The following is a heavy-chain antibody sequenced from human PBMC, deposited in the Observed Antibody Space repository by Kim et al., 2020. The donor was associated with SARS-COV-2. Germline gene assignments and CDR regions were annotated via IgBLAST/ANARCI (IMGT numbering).Heavy chain of an antibody. J-gene: IGHJ6*02. CDR3: ARDIASYSSGWIYYYYGMDV. D-gene: IGHD6-19*01. CDR2: ISYDGSNK. V-gene: IGHV3-30*04. Sequence: GGSLRLSCAASGFTFSSYGMHWVRQAPGKGLEWVAVISYDGSNKNYVDSVKGRFTISIDNSKNTLYLQMNSLRAEDTAVYYCARDIASYSSGWIYYYYGMDVWGQGTTVTVSS. CDR1: GFTFSSYG.